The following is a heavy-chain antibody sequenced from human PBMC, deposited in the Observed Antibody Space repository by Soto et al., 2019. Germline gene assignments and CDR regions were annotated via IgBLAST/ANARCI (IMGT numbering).Heavy chain of an antibody. Sequence: GASVKVSCKASGGTFSSYTISWVRQAPGQGLEWMGRIIPILGIANYAQKFQGRVTITADKSTSTAYMELSSLRSEDTAVYYCARAMGPYYYGSGRSNFDDWGQGSLVTVSS. CDR1: GGTFSSYT. D-gene: IGHD3-10*01. CDR3: ARAMGPYYYGSGRSNFDD. V-gene: IGHV1-69*02. J-gene: IGHJ4*02. CDR2: IIPILGIA.